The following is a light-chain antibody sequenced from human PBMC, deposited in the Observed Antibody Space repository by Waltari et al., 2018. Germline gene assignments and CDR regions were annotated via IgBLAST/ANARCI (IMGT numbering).Light chain of an antibody. Sequence: EIVMTQSPATLSVSPGERATLSCRASQSVSSNLAWYQHKPGQAPRLLIYDAFTRATGIPARFSGSGSGTEFTLTISSLQSEDFAVYYCHQYHNWWTFGQGTKVEIK. CDR2: DAF. J-gene: IGKJ1*01. CDR3: HQYHNWWT. V-gene: IGKV3-15*01. CDR1: QSVSSN.